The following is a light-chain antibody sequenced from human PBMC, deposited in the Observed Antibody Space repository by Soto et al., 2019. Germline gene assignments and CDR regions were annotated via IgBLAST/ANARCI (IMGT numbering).Light chain of an antibody. CDR1: QSVSSSY. J-gene: IGKJ1*01. CDR2: GAS. CDR3: QKSYSTPQK. V-gene: IGKV3D-20*02. Sequence: VMTQSPPLPSVSPVKRATLSCRSSQSVSSSYLAWYQQKPGHAPRLLISGASNRATGIPDRFSGSGSGTDSTLTISSLQPEDLATYCCQKSYSTPQKFGQGTKVDIK.